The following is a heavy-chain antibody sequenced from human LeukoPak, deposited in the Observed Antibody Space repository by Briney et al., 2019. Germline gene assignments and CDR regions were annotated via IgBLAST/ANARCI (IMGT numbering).Heavy chain of an antibody. V-gene: IGHV3-21*04. J-gene: IGHJ6*03. CDR2: ISSSGDNT. CDR3: ARAGSGYPALGYYYYMDV. Sequence: PGGSLRLSCAASGFTFKTYTMNWVRQAPGKGLEWVSSISSSGDNTYYADSVKGRFTISRDNAKKSLYLQMNSLRAEDTAVYYCARAGSGYPALGYYYYMDVWGKGTTVTISS. D-gene: IGHD5-12*01. CDR1: GFTFKTYT.